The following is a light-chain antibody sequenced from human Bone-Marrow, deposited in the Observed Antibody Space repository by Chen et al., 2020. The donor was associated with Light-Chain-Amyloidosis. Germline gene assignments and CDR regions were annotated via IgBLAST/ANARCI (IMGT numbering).Light chain of an antibody. CDR1: STDVGHYNL. J-gene: IGLJ2*01. CDR2: EDS. CDR3: CSSSDTDTLI. V-gene: IGLV2-23*01. Sequence: QSPRTHPASGAGPVGQSLPTSSTGTSTDVGHYNLVSWYQQHHAEAPKLMIYEDSERPSGVSNRFSGSKSGNTASLTISGLQTEDQADYYCCSSSDTDTLIFGTGTRLTVL.